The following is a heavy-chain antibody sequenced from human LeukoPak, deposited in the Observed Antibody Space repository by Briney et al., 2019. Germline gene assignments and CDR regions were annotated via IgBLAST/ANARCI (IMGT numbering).Heavy chain of an antibody. V-gene: IGHV4-61*02. D-gene: IGHD4-17*01. CDR1: GGSISSGSYY. CDR3: ARDAEPLDYGDYGWFDP. CDR2: IYTSGST. Sequence: SETLSLTCTVSGGSISSGSYYWSWIRQPAGKGLEWIGRIYTSGSTNYNPSLKSRVTISVDTSKNQYSLKLSSVTAADTAVHYCARDAEPLDYGDYGWFDPWGQGTLVTVSS. J-gene: IGHJ5*02.